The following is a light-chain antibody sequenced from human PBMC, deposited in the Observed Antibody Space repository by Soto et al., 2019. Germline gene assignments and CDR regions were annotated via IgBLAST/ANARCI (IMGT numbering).Light chain of an antibody. CDR1: SSDVGGYNY. Sequence: QCVLTQPPSASGSPRQSVTISCTGTSSDVGGYNYVSWYQQHPGKAPKLLIYEVSRRPSGVPDRFSGSKSGNTASLTVSGLQAEDEADYYCSSYVGTNTYVFGTGTKVTV. J-gene: IGLJ1*01. CDR2: EVS. V-gene: IGLV2-8*01. CDR3: SSYVGTNTYV.